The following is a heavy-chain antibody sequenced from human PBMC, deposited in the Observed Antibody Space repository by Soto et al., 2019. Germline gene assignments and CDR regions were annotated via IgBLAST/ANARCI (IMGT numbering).Heavy chain of an antibody. J-gene: IGHJ4*02. CDR2: INPNSGGT. Sequence: GASVKVSCKSSGYTFSSYYMHWVRQAPGQGLEWMGWINPNSGGTNYAQKFQGRVTMTRDTFISTAYMEVSNLRSDDTAVYFCARDLGVTTSEGDSFFDHWGQGTVVTVSS. V-gene: IGHV1-2*02. D-gene: IGHD4-17*01. CDR1: GYTFSSYY. CDR3: ARDLGVTTSEGDSFFDH.